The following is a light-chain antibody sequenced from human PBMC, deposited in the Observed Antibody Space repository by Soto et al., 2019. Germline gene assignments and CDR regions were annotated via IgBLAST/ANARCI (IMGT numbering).Light chain of an antibody. CDR2: KAS. CDR3: QQFNSYPIT. V-gene: IGKV1-5*03. CDR1: QSISSW. J-gene: IGKJ5*01. Sequence: DIQMTQSPSTLSASVGDRVTITCRASQSISSWLAWYQQKPGKAPKLLIYKASSLESGVPSRFSGSGSGTEFTLTISGLQPDDFATYYCQQFNSYPITFGQGTRLE.